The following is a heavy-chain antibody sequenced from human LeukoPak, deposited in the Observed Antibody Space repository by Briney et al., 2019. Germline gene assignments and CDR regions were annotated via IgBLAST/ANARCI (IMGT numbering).Heavy chain of an antibody. CDR2: INPNSGGT. CDR1: GYTFTGYY. J-gene: IGHJ6*03. V-gene: IGHV1-2*02. D-gene: IGHD3-9*01. CDR3: ARGTSYYDILTGYYYYYMDV. Sequence: ASVKVSCEASGYTFTGYYMHWVRQAPGQGLEWMGWINPNSGGTNYAQKFQGRVTMTRDTSISTAYMELSRLRSDDTAVYYCARGTSYYDILTGYYYYYMDVWGKGTTVTISS.